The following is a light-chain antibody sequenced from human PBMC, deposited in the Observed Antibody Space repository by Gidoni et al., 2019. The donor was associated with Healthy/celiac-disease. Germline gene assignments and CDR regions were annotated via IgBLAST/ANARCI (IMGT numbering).Light chain of an antibody. CDR2: SNN. J-gene: IGLJ2*01. CDR3: AAWDDSLNGVV. Sequence: QSVLTQPPSASGTPGQRVNISCSGSSSNIGSNTVNWYQQLPGTAPKLLIYSNNQRPSGVPDRFSGSKSGTSASLAISGLQSEEEADYYCAAWDDSLNGVVFGGGTKLTVL. V-gene: IGLV1-44*01. CDR1: SSNIGSNT.